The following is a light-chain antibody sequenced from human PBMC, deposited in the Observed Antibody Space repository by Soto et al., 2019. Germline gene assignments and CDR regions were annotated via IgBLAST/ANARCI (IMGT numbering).Light chain of an antibody. Sequence: DIQMTQSPATLSASVVDRVTISCRASQSISTWLAWYQQKPGKAPKLLIYKASSLKTGVPSRFSGSGSGTEFTLTISSLQPDDFATYYCQQYNSYRKFGPGTKVDIK. J-gene: IGKJ1*01. V-gene: IGKV1-5*03. CDR3: QQYNSYRK. CDR2: KAS. CDR1: QSISTW.